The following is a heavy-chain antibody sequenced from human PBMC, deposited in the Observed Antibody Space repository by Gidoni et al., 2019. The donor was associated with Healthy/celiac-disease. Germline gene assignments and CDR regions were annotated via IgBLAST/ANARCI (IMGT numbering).Heavy chain of an antibody. Sequence: QVQLVQSGAEVKTPGSSVKVSCKASGGTFSSYALSWVRQAPGQVLEWMGGIIPIFGTANYAQKCQGRVTITADESTSTAYMELSSLRSEDTAVYYCARDEKTTAMAHYYYYYGMDVWGQGTTVTVSS. J-gene: IGHJ6*02. CDR1: GGTFSSYA. D-gene: IGHD5-18*01. CDR2: IIPIFGTA. V-gene: IGHV1-69*01. CDR3: ARDEKTTAMAHYYYYYGMDV.